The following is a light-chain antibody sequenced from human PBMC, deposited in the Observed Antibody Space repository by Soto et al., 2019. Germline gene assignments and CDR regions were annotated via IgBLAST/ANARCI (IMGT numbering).Light chain of an antibody. V-gene: IGKV3-15*01. J-gene: IGKJ5*01. CDR3: QQYNNWPPIT. CDR1: QSVNNK. Sequence: EIVMTQSPATLSVSPGERVTLSCRASQSVNNKVAWYRQKPGQAPRLLIFGASTRATGIPARFSGSGSVTEFTLTISSLQSEDFAVYYCQQYNNWPPITFGQGTRLEIK. CDR2: GAS.